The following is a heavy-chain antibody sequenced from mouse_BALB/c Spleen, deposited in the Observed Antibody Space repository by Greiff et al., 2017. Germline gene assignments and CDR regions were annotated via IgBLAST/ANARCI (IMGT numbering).Heavy chain of an antibody. CDR3: ARGHYYGLFAY. V-gene: IGHV3-2*02. Sequence: EVKLVESGPGLVKPSQSLSLTCTVTGYSITSDYAWNWIRQFPGNKLEWMGYISYSGSTSYNPSLKSRISITRDTSKNQFFLQLNSVTTEDTATYYCARGHYYGLFAYWGQGTLVTVSA. CDR1: GYSITSDYA. D-gene: IGHD1-2*01. CDR2: ISYSGST. J-gene: IGHJ3*01.